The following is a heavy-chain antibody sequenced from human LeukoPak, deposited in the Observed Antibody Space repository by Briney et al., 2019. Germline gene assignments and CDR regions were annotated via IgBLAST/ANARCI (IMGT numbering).Heavy chain of an antibody. Sequence: GGSLRLSCAASGFTFSSYAMHWVRQAPGKGLEWVAVISYDGSNKYYADSVKGRFNIYRDNSKNTLYLQMNSLRAEDTAVYYCARDKPYYYYGMDVWGQGTTVSVSS. J-gene: IGHJ6*02. CDR2: ISYDGSNK. V-gene: IGHV3-30-3*01. CDR3: ARDKPYYYYGMDV. CDR1: GFTFSSYA.